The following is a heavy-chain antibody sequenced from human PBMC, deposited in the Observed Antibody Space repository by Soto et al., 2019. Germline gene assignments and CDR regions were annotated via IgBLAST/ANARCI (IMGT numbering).Heavy chain of an antibody. D-gene: IGHD2-15*01. V-gene: IGHV1-18*04. CDR2: ISAHNGNT. J-gene: IGHJ6*02. Sequence: ASVKVSCKASGYTFTSYGISWVRQAPGQGLEWMGWISAHNGNTNYAQKLQGRVTMTTDTSTSTAYMELRSLRSDDTAVYYCARDRVDCSGGSCYSYYYYGMDVWGQGTTVTVSS. CDR1: GYTFTSYG. CDR3: ARDRVDCSGGSCYSYYYYGMDV.